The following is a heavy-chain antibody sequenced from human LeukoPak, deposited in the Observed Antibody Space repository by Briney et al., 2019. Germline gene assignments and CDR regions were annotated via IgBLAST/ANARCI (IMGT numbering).Heavy chain of an antibody. V-gene: IGHV1-2*02. D-gene: IGHD6-13*01. Sequence: WASVKVSCKASGYTFTGYYMNWVRQAPGQGLEWMGWINPSSGGTNYAQNFQGRVTMTRDTSISTAYMELRSLRSDDTAVYYCARDPRIAAAGTGFDYWGQGTLVTVSS. CDR2: INPSSGGT. CDR1: GYTFTGYY. CDR3: ARDPRIAAAGTGFDY. J-gene: IGHJ4*02.